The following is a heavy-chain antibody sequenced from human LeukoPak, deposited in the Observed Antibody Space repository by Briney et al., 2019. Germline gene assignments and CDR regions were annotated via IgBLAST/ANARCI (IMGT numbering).Heavy chain of an antibody. CDR1: GFTFSSYA. J-gene: IGHJ4*02. CDR3: ARDPGYNYGFDY. CDR2: ISYDGSNK. D-gene: IGHD5-18*01. V-gene: IGHV3-30*14. Sequence: QAGGSLRLSCAASGFTFSSYAMHWVRQAPGKGLEWVAVISYDGSNKYYADSVKGRFTISRDNSKNSLYLQMNSLRAEDTAVYYCARDPGYNYGFDYWGQGTLVTVSS.